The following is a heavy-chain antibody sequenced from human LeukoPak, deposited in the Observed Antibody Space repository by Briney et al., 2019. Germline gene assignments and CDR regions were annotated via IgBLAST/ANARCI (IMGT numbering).Heavy chain of an antibody. CDR2: FSHSGFP. CDR3: ARPRLLYGSGPILV. V-gene: IGHV4-34*01. CDR1: SGYS. Sequence: SGYSWTWIRQSPGKGLEWIGEFSHSGFPIYNPSLEGRATISIDASKNQFSLRLASVTAADTAVYYCARPRLLYGSGPILVWGQGTLVTVSS. J-gene: IGHJ4*02. D-gene: IGHD3-10*01.